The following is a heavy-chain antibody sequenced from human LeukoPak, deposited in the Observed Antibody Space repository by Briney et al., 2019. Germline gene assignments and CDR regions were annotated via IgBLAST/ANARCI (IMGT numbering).Heavy chain of an antibody. Sequence: PGGSLRLSCAASGFTFSSYWMSWVRQAPGKGLEWVSVIYSGGSTYYADSVKGRFTISRDNSKNTLYLQMNSLRAEDTAVYYCAREVDSSGYKGYGFDYWGQGTLVTVSS. D-gene: IGHD3-22*01. V-gene: IGHV3-66*01. J-gene: IGHJ4*02. CDR3: AREVDSSGYKGYGFDY. CDR1: GFTFSSYW. CDR2: IYSGGST.